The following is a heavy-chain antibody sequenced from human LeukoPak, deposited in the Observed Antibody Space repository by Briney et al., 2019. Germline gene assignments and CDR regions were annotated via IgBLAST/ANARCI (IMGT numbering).Heavy chain of an antibody. V-gene: IGHV3-7*01. CDR3: AREGPYNWNTPFFDY. CDR1: GFTFSSYW. D-gene: IGHD1/OR15-1a*01. Sequence: GGSLRLSCAASGFTFSSYWMSWVRQAPGKGLEWVANIKQDGSEKYYVDSVKGRFTISRDNAKNSLYLQMNSLRAEDTAVYYCAREGPYNWNTPFFDYWGQGTLVTVSS. CDR2: IKQDGSEK. J-gene: IGHJ4*02.